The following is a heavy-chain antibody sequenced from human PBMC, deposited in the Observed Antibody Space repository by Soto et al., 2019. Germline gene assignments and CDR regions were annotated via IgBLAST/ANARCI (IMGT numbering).Heavy chain of an antibody. D-gene: IGHD1-26*01. V-gene: IGHV1-69*12. Sequence: QVQLVQSGAEVKKPGSSVKVSCKASVGTFSSYAISWVRQAPGQGLEWMGGIIPIFGTANYAQKFQGRVTIAADESTSTAYMELSSLRSEDTAVYYCASGRPTIPTDAFDIWGQGTMVTVSS. CDR1: VGTFSSYA. J-gene: IGHJ3*02. CDR3: ASGRPTIPTDAFDI. CDR2: IIPIFGTA.